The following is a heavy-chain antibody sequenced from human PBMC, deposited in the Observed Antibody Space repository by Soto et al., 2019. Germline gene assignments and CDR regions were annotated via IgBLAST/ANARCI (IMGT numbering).Heavy chain of an antibody. CDR2: ISGYNGDT. J-gene: IGHJ6*02. D-gene: IGHD2-8*01. Sequence: GASVKVSCKASGYTFTRYGISWVRQAPGQGLEWMGWISGYNGDTNYAQKFQGRVSMTIDTSTTTAYMELRSLTSDDTAVYYCAKNGQPRDHHYGQDVSGQGTNVTVSS. V-gene: IGHV1-18*01. CDR3: AKNGQPRDHHYGQDV. CDR1: GYTFTRYG.